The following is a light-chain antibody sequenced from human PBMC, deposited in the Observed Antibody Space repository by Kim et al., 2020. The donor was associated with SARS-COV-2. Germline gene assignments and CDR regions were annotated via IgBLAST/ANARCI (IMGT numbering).Light chain of an antibody. CDR3: CSYAGSYTFWV. Sequence: QSVTISCTGTSSDVGGYNYVSWYQQHPGKAPKLMIYDVSKWPSGVPDRFFGSKSGNTASLTISGLQAEDEADYYCCSYAGSYTFWVFGGGTQLTVL. CDR2: DVS. CDR1: SSDVGGYNY. V-gene: IGLV2-11*01. J-gene: IGLJ3*02.